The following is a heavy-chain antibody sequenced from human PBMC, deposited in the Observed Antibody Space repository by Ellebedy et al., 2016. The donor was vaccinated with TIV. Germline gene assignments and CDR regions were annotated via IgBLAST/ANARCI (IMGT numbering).Heavy chain of an antibody. CDR1: GFTFSNYA. D-gene: IGHD3-3*01. CDR2: IPGSGDSA. J-gene: IGHJ6*02. Sequence: PGGSLRLSCAASGFTFSNYAMTWVRQAPGKGLEWVSAIPGSGDSAYYADSVKGRFAISRDNAKNSLYLQMNSLRAEDTAVYYCARVGQEERITIFGVVISTSKYYYYYGIDVWGQGTTVTVSS. CDR3: ARVGQEERITIFGVVISTSKYYYYYGIDV. V-gene: IGHV3-23*01.